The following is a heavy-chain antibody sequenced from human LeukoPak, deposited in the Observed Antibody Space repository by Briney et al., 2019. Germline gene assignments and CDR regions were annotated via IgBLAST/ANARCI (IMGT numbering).Heavy chain of an antibody. J-gene: IGHJ1*01. CDR2: ISSNGGST. CDR3: VKVGYCSSTSCYPEYFQH. D-gene: IGHD2-2*01. CDR1: GFTISSYA. V-gene: IGHV3-64D*06. Sequence: GGSLRLSCSASGFTISSYAMHWVRQAPGKGLEYVSAISSNGGSTYYADSVKGRFTISRDNSKNTLYLQMSSLRAEDTAVYYCVKVGYCSSTSCYPEYFQHWGQGTLVTVSS.